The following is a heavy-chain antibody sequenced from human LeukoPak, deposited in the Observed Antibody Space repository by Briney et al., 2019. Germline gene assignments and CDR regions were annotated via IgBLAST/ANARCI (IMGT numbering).Heavy chain of an antibody. V-gene: IGHV3-30*02. CDR2: IRYDGSNK. Sequence: QAGESLKISCAASGFTFSSYGMHWVRQAPGKGLEWVAFIRYDGSNKYYADSVKGRFTISRDNSKNTLYLQMNSLRAEDTAVYYCAKAVAAAGTLDYWGQGTLVTVSS. CDR3: AKAVAAAGTLDY. D-gene: IGHD6-13*01. J-gene: IGHJ4*02. CDR1: GFTFSSYG.